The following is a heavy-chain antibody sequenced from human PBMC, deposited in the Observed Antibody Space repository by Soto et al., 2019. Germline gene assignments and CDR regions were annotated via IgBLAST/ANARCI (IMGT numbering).Heavy chain of an antibody. J-gene: IGHJ6*02. Sequence: SETLSLTCAFYGGSFSGYYWSWIRQPPGKGLEWIGEINHSGSTNYNPSLKSRVTISVDTSKNQFSLKLSSVTAADTAVYYCASSESSSPYYYYGMDVWGQGTTVTVSS. V-gene: IGHV4-34*01. CDR1: GGSFSGYY. D-gene: IGHD6-6*01. CDR2: INHSGST. CDR3: ASSESSSPYYYYGMDV.